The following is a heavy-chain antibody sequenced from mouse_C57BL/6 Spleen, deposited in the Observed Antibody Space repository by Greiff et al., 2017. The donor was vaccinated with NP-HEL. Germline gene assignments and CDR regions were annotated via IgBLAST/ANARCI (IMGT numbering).Heavy chain of an antibody. Sequence: QVQLQQSGAELAKPGASVKLSCKASGYTFTSYWMHWVKQRPGQGLEWIGYINPSSGYTKYTQKFKDKATLTADKSSSTAYMQLSSLTYEDSSVYYCARTYGSRDWYFDVWGTGTTVTVSS. CDR2: INPSSGYT. D-gene: IGHD1-1*01. CDR1: GYTFTSYW. J-gene: IGHJ1*03. V-gene: IGHV1-7*01. CDR3: ARTYGSRDWYFDV.